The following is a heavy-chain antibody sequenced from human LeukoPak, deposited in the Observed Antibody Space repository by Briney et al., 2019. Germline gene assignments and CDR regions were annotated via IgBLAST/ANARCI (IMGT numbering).Heavy chain of an antibody. D-gene: IGHD4-17*01. CDR1: GYTFTNYY. V-gene: IGHV1-46*01. J-gene: IGHJ4*02. CDR3: ARDHGEYYFDY. Sequence: GASVKVSCKASGYTFTNYYIHWVRQAPGQGLEWMGMINPSGGRTTYAKKFQGRVTMTRDTSISTAYMELSRLRSDDTAVYYCARDHGEYYFDYWGQGTLVTVSS. CDR2: INPSGGRT.